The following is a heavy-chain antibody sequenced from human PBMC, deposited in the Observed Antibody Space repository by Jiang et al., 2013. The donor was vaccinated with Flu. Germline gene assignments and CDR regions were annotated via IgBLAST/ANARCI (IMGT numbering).Heavy chain of an antibody. V-gene: IGHV4-38-2*02. CDR1: GYSISSGYY. CDR3: AKNXGHTYAFDI. Sequence: GSGLVKPSETLSLTCTVSGYSISSGYYWGWIRQPPGKGLEWIGSIYHSGSTYYNPSLKSRVTISVDTSKNQFSLKLSSVTAADTAVYYCAKNXGHTYAFDIWGQGQWSPSLQ. D-gene: IGHD2-2*02. J-gene: IGHJ3*02. CDR2: IYHSGST.